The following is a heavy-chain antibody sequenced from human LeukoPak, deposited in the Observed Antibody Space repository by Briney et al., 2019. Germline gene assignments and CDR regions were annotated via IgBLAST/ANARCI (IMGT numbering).Heavy chain of an antibody. D-gene: IGHD5-18*01. V-gene: IGHV1-2*02. CDR3: ATLVTAMVNYYFDY. J-gene: IGHJ4*02. Sequence: GASVKVSCKASGYTFTGYYIHWVRQAPGQGLEWMRWINPHSGGTNYAQKFQGRVTMTEDTSTDTAYMELSSLRSEDTAVYYCATLVTAMVNYYFDYWGQGTLVTVSS. CDR1: GYTFTGYY. CDR2: INPHSGGT.